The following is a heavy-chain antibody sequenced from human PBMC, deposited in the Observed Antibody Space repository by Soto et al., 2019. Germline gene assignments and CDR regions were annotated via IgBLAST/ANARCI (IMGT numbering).Heavy chain of an antibody. V-gene: IGHV3-30*04. J-gene: IGHJ3*02. Sequence: GGSLRLSCAASEFTFSSYAMHWVRQAPGKGLEWVAVITYDGSEKYYADSVKGRFTISRDNSKNTVYLKMNSLRAEDTAVYYCARESGYCSGGSCYSQAFDIWGKGKMDTVSS. CDR2: ITYDGSEK. CDR1: EFTFSSYA. D-gene: IGHD2-15*01. CDR3: ARESGYCSGGSCYSQAFDI.